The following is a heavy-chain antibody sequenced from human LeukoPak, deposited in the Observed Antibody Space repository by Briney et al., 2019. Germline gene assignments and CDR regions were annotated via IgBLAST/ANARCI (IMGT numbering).Heavy chain of an antibody. Sequence: PGGSLRLSCVASGLTFNSHSMSWDRQAPGMGLEWVSVVSTNGDVTFYADSVKGRFTISRDNSKNTLFLQMNSLRAEDTAVYYCAKLSLSGRSQSADYWGRGTLVTVSS. J-gene: IGHJ4*02. CDR1: GLTFNSHS. CDR3: AKLSLSGRSQSADY. D-gene: IGHD3-10*01. CDR2: VSTNGDVT. V-gene: IGHV3-23*01.